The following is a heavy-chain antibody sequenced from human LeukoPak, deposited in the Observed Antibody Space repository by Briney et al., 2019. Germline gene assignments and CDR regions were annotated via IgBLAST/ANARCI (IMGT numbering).Heavy chain of an antibody. CDR1: GYTLTELS. D-gene: IGHD6-13*01. CDR2: FDPEDGET. J-gene: IGHJ4*02. V-gene: IGHV1-24*01. Sequence: ASVKVSCKVSGYTLTELSMHWVRQAPGKGLEWMGGFDPEDGETIYAQKFQGRVTITADKSTSTVYMELSSLGSEDTAICYCARARKSDNSWYDYWGQGTLVTVSS. CDR3: ARARKSDNSWYDY.